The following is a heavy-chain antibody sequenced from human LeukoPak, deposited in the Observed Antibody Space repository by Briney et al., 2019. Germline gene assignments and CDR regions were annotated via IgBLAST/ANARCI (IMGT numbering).Heavy chain of an antibody. Sequence: SETLSLTCTVSGGSISSSSYYWGWIRQPPGKGLEWIGSIYYIGSTYYNPSLKSRVTISVDTSKNQFSLKLTSVTAADTAVYYCAKGGVVLTGISGYWGQGTLVTVSS. CDR2: IYYIGST. V-gene: IGHV4-39*01. D-gene: IGHD1-20*01. CDR3: AKGGVVLTGISGY. J-gene: IGHJ4*02. CDR1: GGSISSSSYY.